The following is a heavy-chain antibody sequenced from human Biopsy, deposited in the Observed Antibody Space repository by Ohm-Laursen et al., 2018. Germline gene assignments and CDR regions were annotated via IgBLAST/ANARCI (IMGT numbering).Heavy chain of an antibody. V-gene: IGHV1-18*01. D-gene: IGHD6-19*01. CDR2: ISANSGNT. CDR1: GYTLAGFG. CDR3: ARGMAVAVTLYYFDY. Sequence: ASVKVSCKASGYTLAGFGVGWVRQAPGQGLEWMGWISANSGNTNYAQKFQGRVTMTADTSTSTAYMELRSLTSDDTAIYYCARGMAVAVTLYYFDYWGQGSLLTVSS. J-gene: IGHJ4*02.